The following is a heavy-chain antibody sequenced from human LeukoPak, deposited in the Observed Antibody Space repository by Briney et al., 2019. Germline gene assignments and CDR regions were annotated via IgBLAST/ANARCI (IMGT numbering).Heavy chain of an antibody. CDR2: MSPNSGDT. V-gene: IGHV1-8*01. D-gene: IGHD7-27*01. CDR1: GYTFTSYD. CDR3: ARGPPNWGYDY. J-gene: IGHJ4*02. Sequence: ASVKVSCKATGYTFTSYDFNWVRQATGQRPEWMGWMSPNSGDTGYAQKFQDRVTMTRNTSISTAYMELSSLRSDDTAVYYCARGPPNWGYDYWGPGTLVTVSS.